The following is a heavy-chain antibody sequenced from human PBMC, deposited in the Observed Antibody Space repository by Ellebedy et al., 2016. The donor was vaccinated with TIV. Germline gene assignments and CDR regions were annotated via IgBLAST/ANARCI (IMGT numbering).Heavy chain of an antibody. D-gene: IGHD2-8*01. CDR1: GYTLSNYD. Sequence: AASVKVSCKGSGYTLSNYDIAWVRQSPGQGLEWMGWIYHGNTYYTEKFQDRVTMTTDPSTSTAYMELRSLRSDDTAVYYCARNGGGLGYWGQGTLVTVSS. V-gene: IGHV1-18*01. CDR3: ARNGGGLGY. CDR2: IYHGNT. J-gene: IGHJ4*02.